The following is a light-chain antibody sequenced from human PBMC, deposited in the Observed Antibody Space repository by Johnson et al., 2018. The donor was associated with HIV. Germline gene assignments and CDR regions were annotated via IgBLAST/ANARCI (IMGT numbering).Light chain of an antibody. Sequence: QPVLTQPPSVSAAPGQKVTISCSGSSSNIGNNYVSWYQQFPGTAPKLLIYDNNKRPSGIPGRFSGSKSGPSATLGITGLQTGDEADYYCGTWDSSLTSYVFGAGTKVTVL. CDR1: SSNIGNNY. CDR2: DNN. CDR3: GTWDSSLTSYV. V-gene: IGLV1-51*01. J-gene: IGLJ1*01.